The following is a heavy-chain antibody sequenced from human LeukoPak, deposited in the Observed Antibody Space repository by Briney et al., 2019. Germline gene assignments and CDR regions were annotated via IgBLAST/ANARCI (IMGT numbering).Heavy chain of an antibody. CDR1: GFTFSSYS. D-gene: IGHD2-2*01. CDR3: ARVPIYCSSTSCSGFDP. CDR2: ISSSSSTI. Sequence: PGGSLRLSCAASGFTFSSYSMNWVRQAPGKGLEWVSYISSSSSTIYYADSVKGRFTISRDNAKNSLYLQMNSLRAEDTAVYYCARVPIYCSSTSCSGFDPWGQGTLVTVSS. V-gene: IGHV3-48*01. J-gene: IGHJ5*02.